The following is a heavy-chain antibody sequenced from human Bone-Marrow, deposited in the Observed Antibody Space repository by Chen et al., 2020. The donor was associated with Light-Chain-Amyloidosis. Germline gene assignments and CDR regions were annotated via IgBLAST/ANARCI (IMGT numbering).Heavy chain of an antibody. D-gene: IGHD5-12*01. CDR1: AHTIPNYW. Sequence: ELQLEQSGPEVNKPEESLKISCKASAHTIPNYWTGWLRQMPGNGLDWMGVIYPDDSDARYSPSFEGQVTISADKSITTAYLQWRSLKASDTAMYYCARRRDGYNFDYWGQGTLVTVSS. CDR2: IYPDDSDA. CDR3: ARRRDGYNFDY. J-gene: IGHJ4*02. V-gene: IGHV5-51*01.